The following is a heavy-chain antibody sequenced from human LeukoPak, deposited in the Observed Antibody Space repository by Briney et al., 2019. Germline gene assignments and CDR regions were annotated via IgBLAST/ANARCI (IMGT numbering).Heavy chain of an antibody. J-gene: IGHJ5*02. Sequence: SETLSLTCTVSSDSIRSSPYYWGWIRQPAGKGLEWIGSIHYSGTTYYKVSLKNRVTISVDTSKNQFPLKLSSVTAADTAVYYCARVGEGVVAATSWFDPWGQGTLVTVSS. CDR2: IHYSGTT. CDR1: SDSIRSSPYY. CDR3: ARVGEGVVAATSWFDP. D-gene: IGHD2-15*01. V-gene: IGHV4-39*06.